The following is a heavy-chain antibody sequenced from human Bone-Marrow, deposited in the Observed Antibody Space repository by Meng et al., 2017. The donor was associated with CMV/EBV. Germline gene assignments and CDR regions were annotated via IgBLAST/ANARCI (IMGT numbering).Heavy chain of an antibody. CDR2: IYPANSDT. Sequence: KVSCKGSGYIFTNSWIGWVRQMPGKGLEWMGIIYPANSDTTYSPSFQGQVTMSSDRSISTAYLQWSSLKASDTAMYYCARSGKWELPHFDYWGQGILVTVSS. V-gene: IGHV5-51*01. CDR1: GYIFTNSW. D-gene: IGHD1-26*01. CDR3: ARSGKWELPHFDY. J-gene: IGHJ4*02.